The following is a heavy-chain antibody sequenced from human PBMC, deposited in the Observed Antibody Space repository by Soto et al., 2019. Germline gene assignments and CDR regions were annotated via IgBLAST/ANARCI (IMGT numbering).Heavy chain of an antibody. D-gene: IGHD5-12*01. CDR3: VKSRGGNNFDFFD. CDR1: GFTFSSYA. CDR2: VRGNGDPP. Sequence: LRLSCSASGFTFSSYAMHWVRQAPGKGLEYVSGVRGNGDPPFYADSVKGRFTISRDNSKNTLYLQMSGLSADDTAVYYCVKSRGGNNFDFFDWGQGALVSVSS. V-gene: IGHV3-64D*06. J-gene: IGHJ4*02.